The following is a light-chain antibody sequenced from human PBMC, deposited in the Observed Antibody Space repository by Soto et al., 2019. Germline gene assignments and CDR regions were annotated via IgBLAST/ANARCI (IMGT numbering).Light chain of an antibody. Sequence: EIVLTQSPGTLSLSPGERATLSCRASQSVGSTYLARYQQKPGQAPRLLISGASSKATGIPDRFSGSGSGTDFTLTISRLEPEDFAVYYCQQYGSSPLTFGGGTKVEIK. J-gene: IGKJ4*01. CDR3: QQYGSSPLT. CDR2: GAS. CDR1: QSVGSTY. V-gene: IGKV3-20*01.